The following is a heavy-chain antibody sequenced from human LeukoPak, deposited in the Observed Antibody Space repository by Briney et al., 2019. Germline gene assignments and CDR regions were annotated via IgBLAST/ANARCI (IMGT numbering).Heavy chain of an antibody. J-gene: IGHJ5*02. Sequence: GGSLRLSCAASGFTGSHNYMSWVRQAPGKGLEWVSATHSSGGTYYADSVKGRFTISRDTSKNTLYLQINSLSVEDTAVYYCIVFGDSNHWGQGTLVTVSS. CDR1: GFTGSHNY. V-gene: IGHV3-53*01. CDR3: IVFGDSNH. D-gene: IGHD4-17*01. CDR2: THSSGGT.